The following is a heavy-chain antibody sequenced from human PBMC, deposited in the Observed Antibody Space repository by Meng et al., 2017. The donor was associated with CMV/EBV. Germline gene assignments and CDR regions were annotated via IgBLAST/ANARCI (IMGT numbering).Heavy chain of an antibody. CDR1: GFTFSSYA. Sequence: GESLKISCAASGFTFSSYAMHWVRQAPGKGLEWVAVISYDGSNKYYADSVKGRFTISRDNSKNTLYLQMNSLRAEDTAAYYCARAEAGIAVAGTQDYWGQGTLVTVSS. CDR2: ISYDGSNK. D-gene: IGHD6-19*01. V-gene: IGHV3-30*04. J-gene: IGHJ4*02. CDR3: ARAEAGIAVAGTQDY.